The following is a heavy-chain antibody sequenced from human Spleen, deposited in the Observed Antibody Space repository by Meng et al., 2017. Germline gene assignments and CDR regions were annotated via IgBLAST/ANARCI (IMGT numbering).Heavy chain of an antibody. D-gene: IGHD3-9*01. CDR1: GEPIGSYY. J-gene: IGHJ5*02. Sequence: VDLQESGPGRVKPSETLSLTCSVSGEPIGSYYWTWLRQIPGKGLEWIGYIYSTETTNYNPSLRSRVTISVDTSKNHFSLRLRSVTAADTAVYYCARSKLRYIDGRPQRWFDPWGPGTLVTVSS. V-gene: IGHV4-59*01. CDR3: ARSKLRYIDGRPQRWFDP. CDR2: IYSTETT.